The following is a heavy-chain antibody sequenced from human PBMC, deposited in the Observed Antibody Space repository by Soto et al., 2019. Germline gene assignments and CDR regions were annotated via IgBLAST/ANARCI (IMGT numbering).Heavy chain of an antibody. V-gene: IGHV3-11*01. D-gene: IGHD3-3*01. CDR1: GFTFSDYY. J-gene: IGHJ6*03. Sequence: QVQLVESGGGLVKPGGSLRLSCAASGFTFSDYYMSWIRQAPGKGLEWVSYISSSGSTIYYADSVKGRFTISRDNAKNSLYLQMNSLRAEDTAVYYCARDSQDGADDLGYYYYYYMDVWGKGTTVTVSS. CDR3: ARDSQDGADDLGYYYYYYMDV. CDR2: ISSSGSTI.